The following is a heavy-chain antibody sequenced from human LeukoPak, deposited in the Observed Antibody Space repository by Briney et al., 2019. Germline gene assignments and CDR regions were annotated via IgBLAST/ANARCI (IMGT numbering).Heavy chain of an antibody. CDR2: IYYSGST. V-gene: IGHV4-30-4*01. J-gene: IGHJ3*02. CDR3: ASTATTVTTRDVFDI. CDR1: GGSISSGDYY. Sequence: SQTLSLTCTVSGGSISSGDYYWSWIRQPPGKGLEWIGNIYYSGSTSYNPSLKSRVTISVDTSKNQFSLKLSSVTAADTAVYYCASTATTVTTRDVFDIWGQGTMVTVSA. D-gene: IGHD4-17*01.